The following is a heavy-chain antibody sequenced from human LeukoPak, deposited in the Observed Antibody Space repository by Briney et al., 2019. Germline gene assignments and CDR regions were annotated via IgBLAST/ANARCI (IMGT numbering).Heavy chain of an antibody. V-gene: IGHV1-18*01. CDR2: ISAHNGNR. J-gene: IGHJ4*02. Sequence: ASVKVSCKASGYSFTSYAISWVRQAPGQGIEWMAWISAHNGNRNYAQNFQGRLTLTTDTSTSTAYMELKSLRSDDTAMYFCASWGLVPRGSLAYWGQGTLVTVSS. D-gene: IGHD6-13*01. CDR3: ASWGLVPRGSLAY. CDR1: GYSFTSYA.